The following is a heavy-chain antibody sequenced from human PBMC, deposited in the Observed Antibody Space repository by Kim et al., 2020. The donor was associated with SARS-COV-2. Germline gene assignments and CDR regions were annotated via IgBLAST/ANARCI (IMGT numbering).Heavy chain of an antibody. CDR2: IIPILGIA. J-gene: IGHJ6*02. Sequence: SVKVSCKASGGTFSSYAISWVRQAPGQGLEWMGRIIPILGIANYAQKFQGRVTITADKSTSTAYMELSSLRSEDTAVYYCARRGYCSGGSCSPPPLDVWGQGTTVTVSS. CDR3: ARRGYCSGGSCSPPPLDV. D-gene: IGHD2-15*01. V-gene: IGHV1-69*04. CDR1: GGTFSSYA.